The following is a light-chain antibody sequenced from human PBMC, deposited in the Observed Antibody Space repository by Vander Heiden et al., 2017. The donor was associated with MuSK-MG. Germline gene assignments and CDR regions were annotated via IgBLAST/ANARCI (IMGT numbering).Light chain of an antibody. V-gene: IGKV3-20*01. Sequence: IVLTQSPGTLSLSPGEGATLSCRASQSVSSNYLAWYQQKSCQAPRLLMYSASRTSAAIPDRLRGSGPGTDFTLTIRMLEPEHIVVYFCQQYCSSAYTFGQGTKLEIK. CDR1: QSVSSNY. CDR2: SAS. J-gene: IGKJ2*01. CDR3: QQYCSSAYT.